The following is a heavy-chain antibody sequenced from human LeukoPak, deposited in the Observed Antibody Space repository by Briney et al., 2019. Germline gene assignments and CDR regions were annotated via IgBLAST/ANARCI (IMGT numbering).Heavy chain of an antibody. V-gene: IGHV3-9*01. J-gene: IGHJ4*02. Sequence: GRSLRLSCAASGFTFDDFAMHWVRQAPGKGLEWVSGISWNSYNIGYADSVKGRFTISRDNAKNSLYLQMNSLTAEDTALYYRAKVKGGLGPGTYFDYWGQGTLVTVSS. CDR2: ISWNSYNI. CDR3: AKVKGGLGPGTYFDY. CDR1: GFTFDDFA. D-gene: IGHD1-7*01.